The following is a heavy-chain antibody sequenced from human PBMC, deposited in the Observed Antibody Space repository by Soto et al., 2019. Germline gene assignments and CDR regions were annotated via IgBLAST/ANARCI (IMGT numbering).Heavy chain of an antibody. D-gene: IGHD3-10*01. CDR1: GFTFSSYG. J-gene: IGHJ4*02. CDR3: AREDTMVRGAYYFDY. CDR2: IWYDGSNK. V-gene: IGHV3-33*01. Sequence: QVQLVESGGGVVQPGRSLRLSCAASGFTFSSYGMHWVRQAPGKGLEWVAVIWYDGSNKYYADSVKGRFTISRDNSKNPLYLQMNSLRAEDTAVYYCAREDTMVRGAYYFDYWGQGTLVTVSS.